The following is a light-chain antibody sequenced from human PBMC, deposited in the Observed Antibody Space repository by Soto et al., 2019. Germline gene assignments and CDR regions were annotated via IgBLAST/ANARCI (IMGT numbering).Light chain of an antibody. J-gene: IGLJ2*01. Sequence: QSVLTQPPSASGTPGQRVTISCSGSSSNIGSKYVYWYQQLPGTAPKLLMYRNNQRPSGVPDRFSGSTSGTSASLAISGLRSEDEAHYYCAAWDDSVGGPAFGGGTKLTVL. CDR2: RNN. CDR1: SSNIGSKY. CDR3: AAWDDSVGGPA. V-gene: IGLV1-47*01.